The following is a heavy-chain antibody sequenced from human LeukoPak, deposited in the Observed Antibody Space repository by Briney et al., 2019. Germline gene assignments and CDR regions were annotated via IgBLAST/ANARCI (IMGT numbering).Heavy chain of an antibody. CDR3: ARSGPRAIGGWYFDY. V-gene: IGHV4-34*01. D-gene: IGHD6-19*01. J-gene: IGHJ4*02. CDR2: INHSGST. Sequence: PSETLSLTCAVYGGSFSGYYWSWIRQPPGKGLEWIGEINHSGSTNYNPSLKSRVTISVDTSKNQFSLKLSSVTAADTAVYYCARSGPRAIGGWYFDYWGQGTLVTVSS. CDR1: GGSFSGYY.